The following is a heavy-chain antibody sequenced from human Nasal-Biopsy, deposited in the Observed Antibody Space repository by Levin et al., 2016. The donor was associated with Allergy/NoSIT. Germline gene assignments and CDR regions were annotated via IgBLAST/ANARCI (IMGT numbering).Heavy chain of an antibody. D-gene: IGHD2-15*01. V-gene: IGHV4-31*03. CDR1: GDSVSSGSYF. Sequence: SETLSLTCTVSGDSVSSGSYFWSWIRQPPGKGLEWIGFIDHSGYSDYNPSLKSRVSLSVDTSKNQFSLHLTSVTAADTAVYYCARDGRGKSCGGSCYSFWYFDLWGRGTLVSVSS. CDR2: IDHSGYS. J-gene: IGHJ2*01. CDR3: ARDGRGKSCGGSCYSFWYFDL.